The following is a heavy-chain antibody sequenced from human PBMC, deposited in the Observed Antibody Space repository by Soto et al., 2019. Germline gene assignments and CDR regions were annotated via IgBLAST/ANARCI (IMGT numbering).Heavy chain of an antibody. CDR3: ARXRTVVIDY. D-gene: IGHD4-17*01. J-gene: IGHJ4*02. CDR1: GYTFTSYG. CDR2: INAYNGNT. V-gene: IGHV1-18*01. Sequence: QVQLVQSGAEVKKPGASVKVSCKASGYTFTSYGISWVRQAPGQGLEWMGWINAYNGNTNYAQKLQGRVTMTTDTSXXTXXXXXRXXXSXXTAVYYCARXRTVVIDYWGQGTLVTVSS.